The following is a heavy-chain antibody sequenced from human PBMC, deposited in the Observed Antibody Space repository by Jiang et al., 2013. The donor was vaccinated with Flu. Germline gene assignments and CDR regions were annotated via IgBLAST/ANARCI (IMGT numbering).Heavy chain of an antibody. J-gene: IGHJ4*02. CDR1: GFTFRINN. D-gene: IGHD3-10*01. CDR2: IRDNDNNV. CDR3: AWGYDGGTYYAY. V-gene: IGHV3-11*01. Sequence: VQLLESGGGLVRPGGSLRLSCAASGFTFRINNMGWIRQAPGKGLEWLSYIRDNDNNVDYADSVRGRFTISRDNVKKSLYLQMNSLTSEDTAVYYCAWGYDGGTYYAYWGQGTLVTVSS.